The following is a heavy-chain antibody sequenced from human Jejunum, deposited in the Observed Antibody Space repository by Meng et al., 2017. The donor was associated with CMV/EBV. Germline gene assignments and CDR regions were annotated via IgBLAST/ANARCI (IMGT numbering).Heavy chain of an antibody. Sequence: QITLKESVPSRVKPTKTLALTCTFSGFSLSTSEVGVGWIRQPPGKALEWLAVIYWDDDKRYSPSLKSRLTITKDTSKNQVVLTLTNMDPVDTATYYCALFTRSWFDPWGQGTLVTVSS. D-gene: IGHD2-2*01. CDR1: GFSLSTSEVG. CDR3: ALFTRSWFDP. V-gene: IGHV2-5*02. CDR2: IYWDDDK. J-gene: IGHJ5*02.